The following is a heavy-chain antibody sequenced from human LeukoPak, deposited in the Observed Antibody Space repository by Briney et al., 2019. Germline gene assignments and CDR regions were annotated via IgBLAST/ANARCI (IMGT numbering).Heavy chain of an antibody. CDR1: GFSLSTSGMC. CDR3: ARIPGYGDRWYFDL. V-gene: IGHV2-70*11. Sequence: SGPALVKPTQTLTLTCTFSGFSLSTSGMCVSWIRQPPGKALEWLARIDWDDDKYYSTSLKTRLTISKDTSKNQVVLTMTNMDPVDTATYYCARIPGYGDRWYFDLWGRGTLVTVSS. D-gene: IGHD4-17*01. CDR2: IDWDDDK. J-gene: IGHJ2*01.